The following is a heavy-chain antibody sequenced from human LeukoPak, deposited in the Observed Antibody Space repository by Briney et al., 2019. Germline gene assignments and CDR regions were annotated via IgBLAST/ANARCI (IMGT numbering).Heavy chain of an antibody. Sequence: GGSLRLSCAASGFTFSSYWMHWVRQAPGKGLVWVSRINSDGSSTSYADSVKGRFTISRDNAKNTLYLQMNSLRAEDTAVYYCAREPMVRGPIGDYWGQGTLVTVSS. J-gene: IGHJ4*02. D-gene: IGHD3-10*01. CDR3: AREPMVRGPIGDY. CDR1: GFTFSSYW. V-gene: IGHV3-74*01. CDR2: INSDGSST.